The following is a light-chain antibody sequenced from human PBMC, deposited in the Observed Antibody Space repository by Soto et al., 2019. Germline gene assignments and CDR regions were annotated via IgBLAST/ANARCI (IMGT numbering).Light chain of an antibody. V-gene: IGLV1-40*01. CDR1: NSNIGARYD. CDR3: QSYDSSLSGYV. Sequence: QSVLTQPPSVSRAPGQRVTISCTGSNSNIGARYDVHWYQQLPGTAPKLLIYGNSNRPSGVPDRFSGSKSGTSASLAITGLQAEDEADYYCQSYDSSLSGYVFGTGTKLTVL. CDR2: GNS. J-gene: IGLJ1*01.